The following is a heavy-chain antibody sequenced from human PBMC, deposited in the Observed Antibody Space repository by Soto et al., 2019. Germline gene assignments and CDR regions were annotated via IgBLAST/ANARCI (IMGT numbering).Heavy chain of an antibody. D-gene: IGHD2-21*02. Sequence: QVQLVQSGAEVKKPGSSVKVSCKASGGTFSSYAISWVRQAPGPGLEWMGGFIPIFGTATYAHKCQGRVTITADESTSTAYRELSSLRSEDTAVYYCARAGVCGGDCSGAFEIWGQGTMVTVSS. CDR1: GGTFSSYA. CDR2: FIPIFGTA. CDR3: ARAGVCGGDCSGAFEI. V-gene: IGHV1-69*01. J-gene: IGHJ3*02.